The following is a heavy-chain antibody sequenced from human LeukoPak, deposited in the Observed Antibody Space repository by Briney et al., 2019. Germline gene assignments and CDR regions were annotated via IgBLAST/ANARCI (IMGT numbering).Heavy chain of an antibody. CDR3: ARGDWQYSNNWSNWFDP. J-gene: IGHJ5*02. Sequence: SETLSLTCTVSGGSITSGSYYLSWIRQPAGKGLEWIGRIYSSGSTNYNPSLKSRVTISVDMSKSQFSLKLSSVTAADTAVYYCARGDWQYSNNWSNWFDPWGQGTLVTVSS. CDR2: IYSSGST. CDR1: GGSITSGSYY. V-gene: IGHV4-61*02. D-gene: IGHD6-13*01.